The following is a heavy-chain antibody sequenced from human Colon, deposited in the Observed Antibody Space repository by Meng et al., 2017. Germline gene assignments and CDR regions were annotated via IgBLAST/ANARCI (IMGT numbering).Heavy chain of an antibody. CDR3: ARDLIIGRQSDF. D-gene: IGHD3/OR15-3a*01. CDR1: AASVSIRTSY. V-gene: IGHV4-61*01. J-gene: IGHJ4*02. CDR2: IYHTGTT. Sequence: SETLSLTCTVSAASVSIRTSYWTWVRQPQGKGLEWIGYIYHTGTTDYNPSLKCRVTMSVDTAKNEFSLKLTSVTTADTGVYYCARDLIIGRQSDFWGQGTLVTVSS.